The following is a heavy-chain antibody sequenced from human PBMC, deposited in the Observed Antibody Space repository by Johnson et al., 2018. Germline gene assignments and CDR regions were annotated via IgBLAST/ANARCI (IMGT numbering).Heavy chain of an antibody. CDR1: GFTFSSYG. D-gene: IGHD6-19*01. CDR3: AKSGSGGYLTYYYYYHMDV. V-gene: IGHV3-30*18. CDR2: ISYDGSNK. J-gene: IGHJ6*03. Sequence: QVQLVESGGGVVQPGGSLRLSCAASGFTFSSYGMHWVRQAPGKGLEWVAVISYDGSNKYYADSVTGRFTISRDNSKNTLYLQMNSRRAEETAVYYCAKSGSGGYLTYYYYYHMDVWGKGTTVTVSS.